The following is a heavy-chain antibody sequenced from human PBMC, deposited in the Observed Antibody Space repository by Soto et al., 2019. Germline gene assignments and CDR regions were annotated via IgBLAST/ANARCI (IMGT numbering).Heavy chain of an antibody. D-gene: IGHD3-22*01. Sequence: QVQLVQSGAEMQQPGVSVRVSWKASGGTFSKYAFSWVRQAPGQGLEWLGGTIPMFGTPNYAQKFQGRVAISADEATATVYMELSSLRSEDTAVYFCARPLRDSNYYYGMAVWGQGTKVTVSS. CDR1: GGTFSKYA. CDR2: TIPMFGTP. CDR3: ARPLRDSNYYYGMAV. V-gene: IGHV1-69*01. J-gene: IGHJ6*02.